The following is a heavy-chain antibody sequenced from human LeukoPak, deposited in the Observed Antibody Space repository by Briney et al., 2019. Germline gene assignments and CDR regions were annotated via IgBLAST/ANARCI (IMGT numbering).Heavy chain of an antibody. Sequence: GGSLRLSCAASGFTSSSYSMNWVRQAPGKGLEWVSSISSSSSCIYYADSVKGRFTISRDNAKNSLYLQMNSLRAEDTAVYYCARLGYCTNGVCYTGYYFDYWGQGTLVTVSS. CDR2: ISSSSSCI. J-gene: IGHJ4*02. CDR3: ARLGYCTNGVCYTGYYFDY. D-gene: IGHD2-8*01. CDR1: GFTSSSYS. V-gene: IGHV3-21*01.